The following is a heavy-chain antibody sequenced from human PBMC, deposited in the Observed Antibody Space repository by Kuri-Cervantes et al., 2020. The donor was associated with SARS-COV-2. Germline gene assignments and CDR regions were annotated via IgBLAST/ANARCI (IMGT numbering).Heavy chain of an antibody. V-gene: IGHV1-3*02. CDR1: GYTFTSYA. Sequence: ASVKVSCKASGYTFTSYAMHWVCQAPGQRLEWMGWSNAGNGNTKYSQEFQGRVTITRDTSASTAYMELSSLRSEDMAVYYCASHTELYYYDSSGYTPRYFQHWGQGTLVTVSS. CDR2: SNAGNGNT. J-gene: IGHJ1*01. D-gene: IGHD3-22*01. CDR3: ASHTELYYYDSSGYTPRYFQH.